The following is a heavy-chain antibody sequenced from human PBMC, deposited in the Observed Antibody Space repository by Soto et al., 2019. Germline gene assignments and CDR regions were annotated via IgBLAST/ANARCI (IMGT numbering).Heavy chain of an antibody. CDR1: GGTFSSYA. V-gene: IGHV1-69*13. D-gene: IGHD2-2*01. CDR3: ARDIVVVPAAMLFHWDYGMDV. CDR2: IIPIFGTA. Sequence: SVKVSCKASGGTFSSYAISWVRQAPGQGLEWMGGIIPIFGTANYAQKFQGRVTITADESTSTAYMELSSLRSEDTAVYYCARDIVVVPAAMLFHWDYGMDVWGQGTTVTVSS. J-gene: IGHJ6*02.